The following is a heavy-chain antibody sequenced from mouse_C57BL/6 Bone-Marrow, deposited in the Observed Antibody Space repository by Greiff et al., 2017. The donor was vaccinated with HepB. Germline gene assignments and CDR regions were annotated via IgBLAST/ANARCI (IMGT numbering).Heavy chain of an antibody. CDR2: IHPSDSDT. V-gene: IGHV1-74*01. J-gene: IGHJ2*01. CDR1: GYTFTSYW. Sequence: QVHVKQPGAELVKPGASVKVSCKASGYTFTSYWMHWVKQRPGQGLEWIGRIHPSDSDTNYNQKFKGKATLTVDKSSSTAYMPLSSLTSEDSAVYYCASWDNVDYWGQGTTLTVSS. D-gene: IGHD4-1*01. CDR3: ASWDNVDY.